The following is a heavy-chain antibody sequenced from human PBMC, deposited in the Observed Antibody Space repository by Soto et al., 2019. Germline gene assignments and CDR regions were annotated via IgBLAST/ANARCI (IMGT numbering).Heavy chain of an antibody. D-gene: IGHD3-16*01. Sequence: PGGSLRLSCAASGFTFSSSWMHWVRQAPGKGLMWVSHINSDGSTTTFADSVKGRLTISRDNAKNTVYLQMNSLRAEDTAVYYCTRDWSYASESWGQGTLVTVSS. CDR1: GFTFSSSW. CDR3: TRDWSYASES. J-gene: IGHJ5*02. V-gene: IGHV3-74*01. CDR2: INSDGSTT.